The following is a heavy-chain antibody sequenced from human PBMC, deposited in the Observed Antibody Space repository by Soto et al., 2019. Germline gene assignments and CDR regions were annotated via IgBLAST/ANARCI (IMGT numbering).Heavy chain of an antibody. D-gene: IGHD1-7*01. J-gene: IGHJ4*02. V-gene: IGHV3-23*01. CDR1: GFTFSSYA. CDR2: ISGSGSTI. Sequence: EVQLLESGGGLVQPGGSLRLSCAASGFTFSSYAVSWVRQAPGKGPEWISSISGSGSTIYYADSVKGRFTISRDNSKNTLYLQMSSLRAEDTAVYYCARAKGTTGSRFDYWGQGTLVTVSS. CDR3: ARAKGTTGSRFDY.